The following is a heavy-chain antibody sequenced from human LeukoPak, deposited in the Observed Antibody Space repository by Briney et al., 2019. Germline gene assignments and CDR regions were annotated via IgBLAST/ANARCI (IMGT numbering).Heavy chain of an antibody. CDR3: ARARRGGLRSSIPDY. CDR1: GFTFSSYS. J-gene: IGHJ4*02. D-gene: IGHD3-3*01. V-gene: IGHV3-21*01. CDR2: ISSSSSYI. Sequence: GGSLRLSCAASGFTFSSYSMHWVRQAPGKGLEWVSSISSSSSYIYYADSVKGRFTISRDNDKNSLYLQMNSLRAEDTAAYYCARARRGGLRSSIPDYWGQGTLVTVSS.